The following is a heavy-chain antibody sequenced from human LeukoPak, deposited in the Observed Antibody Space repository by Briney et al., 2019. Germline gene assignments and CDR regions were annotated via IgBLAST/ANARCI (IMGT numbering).Heavy chain of an antibody. CDR1: GYIFTGYS. CDR3: ARDLDGSRFDY. CDR2: INPNSGVT. D-gene: IGHD1-26*01. Sequence: ASVKVSCKSSGYIFTGYSIHWVRQAPGQGLEWMGRINPNSGVTNYAQKFQGRVAVTRDTSLNTAYMELNRLGSDDTAMYYCARDLDGSRFDYWGQGTLVTVSS. V-gene: IGHV1-2*06. J-gene: IGHJ4*02.